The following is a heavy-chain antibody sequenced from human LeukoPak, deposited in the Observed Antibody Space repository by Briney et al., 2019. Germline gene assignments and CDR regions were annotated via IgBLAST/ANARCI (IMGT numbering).Heavy chain of an antibody. J-gene: IGHJ5*02. CDR3: ASEGIVVVVAASGWFDP. Sequence: KPSETLSLPCTVSGGSISSSSYYWGWVRQPPGQGLEWIGGIYYSGSTYYNPSLKSRVTISVDTSKNQFSLKLSSVTAADTAVYYCASEGIVVVVAASGWFDPWGQGTLVTVSS. V-gene: IGHV4-39*01. CDR1: GGSISSSSYY. D-gene: IGHD2-15*01. CDR2: IYYSGST.